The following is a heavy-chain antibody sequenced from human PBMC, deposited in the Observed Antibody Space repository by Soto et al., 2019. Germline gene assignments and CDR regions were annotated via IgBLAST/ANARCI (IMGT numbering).Heavy chain of an antibody. D-gene: IGHD6-13*01. Sequence: QVQLVQSGAEVKQSGASVKVSCKASGYDFTAYDINWVRQASGQGLECMGWMNPINGATGSARRFQGRVSTTRNTATGTAYLELTSLRSDDSAVYYCGRGPSPRAPAGGTPYYYAMDVWGQGTTVTVSS. CDR3: GRGPSPRAPAGGTPYYYAMDV. CDR2: MNPINGAT. CDR1: GYDFTAYD. V-gene: IGHV1-8*02. J-gene: IGHJ6*02.